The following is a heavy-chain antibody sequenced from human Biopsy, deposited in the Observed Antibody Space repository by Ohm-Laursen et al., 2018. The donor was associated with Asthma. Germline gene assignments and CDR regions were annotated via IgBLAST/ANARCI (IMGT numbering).Heavy chain of an antibody. CDR1: GGSMSSSSYY. Sequence: SETLSLTCTVSGGSMSSSSYYWGWIRQPPGKGLEWMGSISYTGSAYHNPSLKSRVTISVDTSKNHFSLKLSSVTAADTAVYYCAMSPTRGPEVWEAFAFDIWGQGTMVTVSS. CDR3: AMSPTRGPEVWEAFAFDI. J-gene: IGHJ3*02. D-gene: IGHD3-16*01. CDR2: ISYTGSA. V-gene: IGHV4-39*02.